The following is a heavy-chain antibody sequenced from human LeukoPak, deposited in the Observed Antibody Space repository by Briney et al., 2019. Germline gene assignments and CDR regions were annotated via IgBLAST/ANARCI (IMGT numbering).Heavy chain of an antibody. CDR2: ISSSSSYI. V-gene: IGHV3-21*04. Sequence: PGGSLRLSCAASGFTFSSYSMNWVRQAPGKGLEWVSSISSSSSYIYYADSVKGRFTISRDNAKNSLYLQMNSLRAEDTAIYYCAKDLLPDADYYDSSGYDYWGQGTLVTVSS. J-gene: IGHJ4*02. CDR3: AKDLLPDADYYDSSGYDY. D-gene: IGHD3-22*01. CDR1: GFTFSSYS.